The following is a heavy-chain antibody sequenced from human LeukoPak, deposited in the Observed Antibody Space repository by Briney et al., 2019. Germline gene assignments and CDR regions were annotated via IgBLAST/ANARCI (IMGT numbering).Heavy chain of an antibody. D-gene: IGHD6-13*01. Sequence: ASVKVSCKASGYTFTSYYMHWVRQAPGQGLEWMGIINPSGGSTSYAQKFQGRVTITRDTSASTAYMELSSLRSEDTAVYYCARDHSSSWKLPDYWGQGTLVTVSS. J-gene: IGHJ4*02. V-gene: IGHV1-46*01. CDR2: INPSGGST. CDR1: GYTFTSYY. CDR3: ARDHSSSWKLPDY.